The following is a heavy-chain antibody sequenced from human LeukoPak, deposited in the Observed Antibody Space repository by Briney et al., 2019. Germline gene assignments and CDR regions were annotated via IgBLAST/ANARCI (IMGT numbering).Heavy chain of an antibody. V-gene: IGHV4-39*07. CDR3: ARDSSDSEAVAPTGDY. CDR1: GGSISRSDYY. CDR2: IYYSGSS. Sequence: SETLSLTCTVSGGSISRSDYYWGWIRQPPGKGLEWIGNIYYSGSSSYNPSLKSRVTISIDTSKNQFSLKLSSVTAADTAVYYCARDSSDSEAVAPTGDYWGQGTQVTVSS. D-gene: IGHD6-19*01. J-gene: IGHJ4*02.